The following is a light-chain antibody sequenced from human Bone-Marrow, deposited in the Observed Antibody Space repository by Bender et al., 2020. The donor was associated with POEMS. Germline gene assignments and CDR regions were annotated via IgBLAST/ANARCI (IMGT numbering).Light chain of an antibody. CDR1: STDVGDYNY. J-gene: IGLJ3*02. Sequence: QSALTQPASVSGSPGQSITISCTGTSTDVGDYNYVSWYQQHPGKAPKLIIYDVTNRPSGVPDRFSGSKSGTSASLAITGLQAEDEGDYYCQSYDNSLGGWVFGGGTKVTVL. CDR2: DVT. V-gene: IGLV2-14*03. CDR3: QSYDNSLGGWV.